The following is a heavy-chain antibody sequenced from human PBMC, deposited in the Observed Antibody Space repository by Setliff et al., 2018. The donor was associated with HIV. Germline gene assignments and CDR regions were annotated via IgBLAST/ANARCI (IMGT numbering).Heavy chain of an antibody. CDR2: IIPMFGTT. Sequence: SVKVSCKVSGGSFSSFAISWVRQAPGHGLEWMGGIIPMFGTTNYAQKLQGRVTLSADESTSTAYMQLSSLTSEDTAVYYCARVRCSGANCFNWFDFWGQGTPVTVSS. CDR1: GGSFSSFA. D-gene: IGHD2-15*01. J-gene: IGHJ5*01. V-gene: IGHV1-69*13. CDR3: ARVRCSGANCFNWFDF.